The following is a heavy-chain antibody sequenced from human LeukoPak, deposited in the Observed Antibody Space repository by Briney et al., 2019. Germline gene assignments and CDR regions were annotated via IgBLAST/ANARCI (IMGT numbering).Heavy chain of an antibody. Sequence: PGGSLRLSCAASEFSISTYAMHWVRQAPGKGLEWVASISYNGGNNYYADSVKGRFTISRDNSKNTLYLQMNSLRVEDTAVYYCARADSYSWYGSWGQGALVTVSS. D-gene: IGHD6-13*01. CDR1: EFSISTYA. V-gene: IGHV3-30-3*01. CDR2: ISYNGGNN. J-gene: IGHJ4*02. CDR3: ARADSYSWYGS.